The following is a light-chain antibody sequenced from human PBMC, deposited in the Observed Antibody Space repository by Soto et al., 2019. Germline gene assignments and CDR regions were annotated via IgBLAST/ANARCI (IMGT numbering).Light chain of an antibody. J-gene: IGKJ1*01. CDR3: HQYHSTPWT. V-gene: IGKV4-1*01. CDR2: WAS. Sequence: DIQMTLSPSSLSASVGDRVTINCKSSQSVLYSSNNKNYLAWYQQKPGQPPKLLIYWASTRESGVPDRFTGSGSGTDFSLTISGLQAEDVAVYFCHQYHSTPWTFGQGTKV. CDR1: QSVLYSSNNKNY.